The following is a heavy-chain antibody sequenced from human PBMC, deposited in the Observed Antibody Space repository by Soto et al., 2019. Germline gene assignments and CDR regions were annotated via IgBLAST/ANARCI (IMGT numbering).Heavy chain of an antibody. V-gene: IGHV4-4*02. J-gene: IGHJ4*02. CDR1: GASIRSETW. CDR2: IKDTGTP. CDR3: AKQGAYNPCF. D-gene: IGHD1-1*01. Sequence: QVQLQESGPGLVTPSGTLSLTCAVSGASIRSETWWSWVRQAPGKGLEWVGQIKDTGTPDYNPSLKSGVTISLDKSRNQAALTMTFVTAADTAIYYCAKQGAYNPCFWGQGTLVTVSS.